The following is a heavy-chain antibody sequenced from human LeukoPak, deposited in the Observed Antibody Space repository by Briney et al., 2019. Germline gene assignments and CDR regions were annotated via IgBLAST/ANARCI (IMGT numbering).Heavy chain of an antibody. CDR3: ARGGSSWYAVRYYYCMDV. J-gene: IGHJ6*03. CDR2: IYYSGST. CDR1: GGSISSYY. D-gene: IGHD6-13*01. V-gene: IGHV4-59*01. Sequence: PSETLSLTCTVSGGSISSYYWSWIRQPPGKGLEWIGYIYYSGSTNYNPSLKSRVTISVDTSKNQFSLKLSSVTAADTAVYYCARGGSSWYAVRYYYCMDVWGKGTTVTVSS.